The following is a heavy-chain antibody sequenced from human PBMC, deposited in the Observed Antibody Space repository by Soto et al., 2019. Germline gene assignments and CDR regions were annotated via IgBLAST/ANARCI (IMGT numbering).Heavy chain of an antibody. CDR3: EKGRTSVTAYDVFDV. V-gene: IGHV3-23*01. CDR2: ISAGAVAT. D-gene: IGHD4-17*01. J-gene: IGHJ3*01. Sequence: HPGGSLRLSCAASGFTFSSYAMSWVRQAPGKGLEWVSAISAGAVATNYADSVKGRFTISRDNSKNTLCLQMNSLRAEDTAVYYCEKGRTSVTAYDVFDVWGQGTVVTVSS. CDR1: GFTFSSYA.